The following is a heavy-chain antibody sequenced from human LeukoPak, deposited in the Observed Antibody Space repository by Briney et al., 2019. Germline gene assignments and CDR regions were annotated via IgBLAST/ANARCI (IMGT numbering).Heavy chain of an antibody. CDR2: IKQDASEI. CDR3: ARESGSVTSEVDFDY. CDR1: GFTFSSYW. Sequence: PGGSLRLSCAASGFTFSSYWMNWVRQAPGKGLEWVAIIKQDASEIYYVDSVKGRFTISRDNAKNSLHLQMSSLRAEDTAVYYCARESGSVTSEVDFDYWGQGTLVTVSS. V-gene: IGHV3-7*01. J-gene: IGHJ4*02. D-gene: IGHD4-17*01.